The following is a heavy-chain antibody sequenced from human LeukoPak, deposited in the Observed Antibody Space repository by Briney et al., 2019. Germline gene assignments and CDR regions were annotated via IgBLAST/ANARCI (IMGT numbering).Heavy chain of an antibody. CDR1: GFTFSSYS. J-gene: IGHJ4*02. CDR2: ISSSSSYI. CDR3: AREEKYYDRNGYRSWCVDY. D-gene: IGHD3-22*01. Sequence: GGSLRLSCAASGFTFSSYSMNWIRQAPGKGLEWVSSISSSSSYIYYADSVKGQFTISRDNAKNSLYLQMNSLRAEDTAVYYCAREEKYYDRNGYRSWCVDYWGQGTLVTVSS. V-gene: IGHV3-21*01.